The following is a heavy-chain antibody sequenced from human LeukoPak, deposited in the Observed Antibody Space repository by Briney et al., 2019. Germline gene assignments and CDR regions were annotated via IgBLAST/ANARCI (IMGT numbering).Heavy chain of an antibody. V-gene: IGHV4-30-2*01. J-gene: IGHJ5*02. CDR3: AREFWFATTTGSWLDP. CDR1: GDSISSGAYS. Sequence: KSSETLSLTCVVSGDSISSGAYSWSWMRPPPGKGLVWIGYIFHTGSSFYNPSLQSRLTISVDNSKYQFSLRLISVTAADTSVYFCAREFWFATTTGSWLDPWGQGNLVTASS. CDR2: IFHTGSS. D-gene: IGHD3-10*01.